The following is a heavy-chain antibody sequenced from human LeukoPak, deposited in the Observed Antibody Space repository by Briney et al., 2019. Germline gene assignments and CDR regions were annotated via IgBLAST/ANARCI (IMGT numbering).Heavy chain of an antibody. CDR3: ARLIDSYYGSGSYYYYYYYMDV. CDR1: GGSISSYY. CDR2: IYYSGST. Sequence: PSETLSLTCTVSGGSISSYYWSCIRQPPGKGLEWIGYIYYSGSTNYNPSLKSRVTISVDTSKNQFSLKLSSVTAADTAVYYCARLIDSYYGSGSYYYYYYYMDVWGKGTTVTVSS. J-gene: IGHJ6*03. V-gene: IGHV4-59*08. D-gene: IGHD3-10*01.